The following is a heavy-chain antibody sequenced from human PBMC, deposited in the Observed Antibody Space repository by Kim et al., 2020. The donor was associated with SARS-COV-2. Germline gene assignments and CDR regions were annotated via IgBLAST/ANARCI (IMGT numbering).Heavy chain of an antibody. V-gene: IGHV4-59*08. CDR3: ARHVAYYDFWSGYYSVQFFDY. D-gene: IGHD3-3*01. CDR2: IYYSGST. Sequence: SETLSLTCTVSGGSISSYYWSWIRQPPGKGLEWIGYIYYSGSTNYNPSLKSRVTISVDTSKNQFSLKLSSVTAADTAVYYCARHVAYYDFWSGYYSVQFFDYWGQGTLVTVSS. J-gene: IGHJ4*02. CDR1: GGSISSYY.